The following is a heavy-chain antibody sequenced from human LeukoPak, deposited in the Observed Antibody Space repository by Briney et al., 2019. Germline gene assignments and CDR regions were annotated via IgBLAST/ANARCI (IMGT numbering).Heavy chain of an antibody. CDR2: IIPIFGTA. V-gene: IGHV1-69*06. CDR1: GYTFSSYA. Sequence: SVKVSCKASGYTFSSYAISWVRQAPGQGLEWMGGIIPIFGTANYAQKFQGRVTITADKSTSTAYMELSSLRSEDTAVYYCARRAAAGPEFDYWGQGTLVTVSS. D-gene: IGHD6-13*01. CDR3: ARRAAAGPEFDY. J-gene: IGHJ4*02.